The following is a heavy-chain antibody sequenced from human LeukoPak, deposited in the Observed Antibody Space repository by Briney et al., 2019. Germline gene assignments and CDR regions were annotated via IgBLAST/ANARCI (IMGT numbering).Heavy chain of an antibody. D-gene: IGHD2-2*01. CDR2: ISAYNGNT. V-gene: IGHV1-18*01. CDR1: GYTFTSYG. CDR3: ARVSGYCSSTSCYVGYYYYGMDV. J-gene: IGHJ6*02. Sequence: ASVKVSCKASGYTFTSYGISWVRQAPGQGLEWMGWISAYNGNTNYAQKLQGRVTMTTDTSTSTAYMELRSLRSDDTAVYYCARVSGYCSSTSCYVGYYYYGMDVWGQGTTVTASS.